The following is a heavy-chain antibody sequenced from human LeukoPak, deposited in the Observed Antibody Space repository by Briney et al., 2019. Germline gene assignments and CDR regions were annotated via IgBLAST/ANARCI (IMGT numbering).Heavy chain of an antibody. CDR3: ARRFSGSYNIHSWYFDL. D-gene: IGHD1-26*01. J-gene: IGHJ2*01. Sequence: SETLSLTCTVSGGSINYYYWTWFRQPPGKGLEWIGYIYYSGSTNYNPSLKSRVSISIDTSKNQFSLQLNSVTAADTAVYYCARRFSGSYNIHSWYFDLWGRGTLVTASS. CDR2: IYYSGST. V-gene: IGHV4-59*08. CDR1: GGSINYYY.